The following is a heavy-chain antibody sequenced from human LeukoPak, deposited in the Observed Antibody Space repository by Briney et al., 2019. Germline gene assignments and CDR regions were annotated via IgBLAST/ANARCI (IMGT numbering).Heavy chain of an antibody. CDR2: VSGSGGNT. CDR3: TKGGVVSAFGY. V-gene: IGHV3-23*01. J-gene: IGHJ4*02. Sequence: GGSLRLSCAASGFSFGTYAMTWVRQAPGKGLECVSTVSGSGGNTYYTDSVKGRFTISRDNSKNTLFLQMSSLRAEDTALYYCTKGGVVSAFGYWGQGVLITVSS. CDR1: GFSFGTYA. D-gene: IGHD3-22*01.